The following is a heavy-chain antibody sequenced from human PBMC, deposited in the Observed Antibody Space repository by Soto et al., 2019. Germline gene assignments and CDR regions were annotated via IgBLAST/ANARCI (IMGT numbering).Heavy chain of an antibody. J-gene: IGHJ4*02. CDR3: APDGYCTNGVCYCGGGPFDY. Sequence: SATLSLTCTVSGGSIGTYYWNWIRQSPGKGLEWIGYIFYSGSTNYNPSLKSRLTLSVDTSKNQVSLKLSSVTAADTAVYYCAPDGYCTNGVCYCGGGPFDYWGQGTLVT. D-gene: IGHD2-8*01. V-gene: IGHV4-59*13. CDR1: GGSIGTYY. CDR2: IFYSGST.